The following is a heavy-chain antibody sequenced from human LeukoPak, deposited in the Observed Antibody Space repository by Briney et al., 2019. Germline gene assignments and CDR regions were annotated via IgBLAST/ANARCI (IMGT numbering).Heavy chain of an antibody. CDR3: ARTGRLQYGDCVAFDY. V-gene: IGHV3-23*01. CDR2: ISGSGDTI. J-gene: IGHJ4*02. Sequence: PGGTLRLSCAASGFTFSSFGMSWVRQAPGPGLEWVSAISGSGDTIYYADSVRGRFTISRDDSKNSLYLQMNSLRAEDTAVYYCARTGRLQYGDCVAFDYGGQGTLVTVSS. CDR1: GFTFSSFG. D-gene: IGHD4-17*01.